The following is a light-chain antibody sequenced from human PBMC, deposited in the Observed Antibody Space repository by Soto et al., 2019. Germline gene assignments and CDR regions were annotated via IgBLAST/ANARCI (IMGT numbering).Light chain of an antibody. CDR1: QSVSNKY. Sequence: EIVLTQSPGTLSLSPGERATLSCRASQSVSNKYLVWYQQKPGQAPRLLIYGASSRATGIPDRFSGRGSGTYFSLTSSRLEPEDFAVYSCEQYANSPPLYTFGQGTKLEIK. CDR3: EQYANSPPLYT. CDR2: GAS. V-gene: IGKV3-20*01. J-gene: IGKJ2*01.